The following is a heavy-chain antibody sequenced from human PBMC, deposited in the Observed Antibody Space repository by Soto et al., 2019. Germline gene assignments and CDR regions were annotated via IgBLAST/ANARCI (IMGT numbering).Heavy chain of an antibody. CDR2: INSDGSST. CDR3: AREPRPPETIGEHDY. V-gene: IGHV3-74*01. D-gene: IGHD3-3*01. Sequence: GGSLRLSCAASGFTFSSYWMHWVRQAPGKGLVWVSRINSDGSSTSYADSVKGRFTISRDNAKNTLYLQMNSLRAEDTAVYYCAREPRPPETIGEHDYCRQRPMVTVCS. CDR1: GFTFSSYW. J-gene: IGHJ4*02.